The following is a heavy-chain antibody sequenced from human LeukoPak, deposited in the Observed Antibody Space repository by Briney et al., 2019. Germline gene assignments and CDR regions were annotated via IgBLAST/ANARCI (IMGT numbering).Heavy chain of an antibody. CDR3: ARGSGSYHTAYMN. V-gene: IGHV5-51*01. J-gene: IGHJ4*02. D-gene: IGHD1-26*01. CDR2: IYPGDSDT. Sequence: HGESLKISCKGSGYSFTSYWIGWVRQMPGKGLEWMGIIYPGDSDTRYSPSFQGQVTISADKSLSTAYLQWSSMKASDTDMYYCARGSGSYHTAYMNWGQGSPVTVSS. CDR1: GYSFTSYW.